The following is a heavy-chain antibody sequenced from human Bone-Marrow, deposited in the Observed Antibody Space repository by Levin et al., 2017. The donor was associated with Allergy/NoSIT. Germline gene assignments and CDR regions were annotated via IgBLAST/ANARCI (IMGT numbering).Heavy chain of an antibody. D-gene: IGHD5-18*01. CDR2: ISYDGSNK. CDR3: AKDHGYSYGYTFWFDP. Sequence: GGSLRLSCAASGFTFSSYGMHWVRQAPGKGLEWVAVISYDGSNKYYADSVKGRFTISRDNSKNTLYLQMNSLRAEDTAVYYCAKDHGYSYGYTFWFDPWGQGTLVTVSS. V-gene: IGHV3-30*18. J-gene: IGHJ5*02. CDR1: GFTFSSYG.